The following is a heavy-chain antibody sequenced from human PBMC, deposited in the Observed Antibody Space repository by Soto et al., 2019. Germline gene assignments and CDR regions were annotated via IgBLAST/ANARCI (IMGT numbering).Heavy chain of an antibody. Sequence: ASVEVSCKASGYTFTSYGISWVRQAPGQGLEWMGWISAYNGNTNYAQKLQGRVTMTTDTSTSTAYMELRRLRSDDTAVYYCAREGAIFGVVIRDPSGYMDVWGKGTTVTVSS. D-gene: IGHD3-3*01. J-gene: IGHJ6*03. CDR3: AREGAIFGVVIRDPSGYMDV. V-gene: IGHV1-18*01. CDR2: ISAYNGNT. CDR1: GYTFTSYG.